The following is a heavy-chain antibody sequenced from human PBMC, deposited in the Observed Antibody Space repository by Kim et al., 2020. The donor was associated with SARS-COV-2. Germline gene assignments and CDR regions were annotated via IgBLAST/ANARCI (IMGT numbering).Heavy chain of an antibody. V-gene: IGHV4-34*01. Sequence: SETLSLTCAVYGGSFSGYYWSWIRQPPGKGLEWIGEINHSGSTNYNPSLKSRVTISVDTSKNQFSLKLSSVTAADTAVYYCARILSFWSGYFGPPLGRGMDVWGEGTKVTVSS. CDR3: ARILSFWSGYFGPPLGRGMDV. D-gene: IGHD3-3*01. J-gene: IGHJ6*04. CDR2: INHSGST. CDR1: GGSFSGYY.